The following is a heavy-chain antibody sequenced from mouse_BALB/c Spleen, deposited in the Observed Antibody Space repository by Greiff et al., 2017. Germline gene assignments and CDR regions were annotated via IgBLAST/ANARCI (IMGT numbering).Heavy chain of an antibody. CDR2: IRSKSNNYAT. Sequence: EVKLVESGGGLVQPKGSLKLSCAASGFTFNTYAMNWVRQAPGKGLEWVARIRSKSNNYATYYADSVKDRFTISRDDSQSMLYLQMNNLKTEDTAMYYCVRQEYGNSPMDYWGQGTSVTVSS. V-gene: IGHV10-1*02. D-gene: IGHD2-10*02. CDR3: VRQEYGNSPMDY. J-gene: IGHJ4*01. CDR1: GFTFNTYA.